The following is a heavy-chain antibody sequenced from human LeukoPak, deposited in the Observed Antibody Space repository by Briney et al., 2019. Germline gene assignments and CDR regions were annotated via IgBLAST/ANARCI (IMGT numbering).Heavy chain of an antibody. D-gene: IGHD4-17*01. Sequence: GGSVRLSCAASGFTFSSYSMNWVRQAPGKGLEWVSSISSSSSYIYYADSVKGRFTISRDNAKNSLYLQMNSLRAEDTAVYYCARAGYYGDYGWVYWGQGTLVTVSS. V-gene: IGHV3-21*01. J-gene: IGHJ4*02. CDR2: ISSSSSYI. CDR1: GFTFSSYS. CDR3: ARAGYYGDYGWVY.